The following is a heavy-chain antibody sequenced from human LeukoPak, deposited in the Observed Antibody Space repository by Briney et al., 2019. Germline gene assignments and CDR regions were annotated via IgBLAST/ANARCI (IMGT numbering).Heavy chain of an antibody. D-gene: IGHD6-13*01. CDR1: GGSFSGYY. J-gene: IGHJ4*02. CDR3: ARGQIPPSIAAAGRQFDY. CDR2: INHSGST. V-gene: IGHV4-34*01. Sequence: PSETLSLTCAVYGGSFSGYYWSWIRQPPGKGLEWIGEINHSGSTNYNPSLKSRVTISVDTSKNQFSLKLSSVTAADTAVYYCARGQIPPSIAAAGRQFDYWGQGTLVTVSS.